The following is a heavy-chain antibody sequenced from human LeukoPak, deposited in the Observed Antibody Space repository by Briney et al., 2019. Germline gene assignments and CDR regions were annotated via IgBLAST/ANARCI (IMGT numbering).Heavy chain of an antibody. CDR2: IYYTGST. V-gene: IGHV4-59*08. D-gene: IGHD3-10*01. CDR3: ASRPLSFYGSGITGGWFDP. Sequence: SETLSLTCTVSGGSISTYYWSWIRQAPGKGLEWIGYIYYTGSTNYNPSLKSRVTISVDTSKNQFSLKLTSVTAADTAVYYCASRPLSFYGSGITGGWFDPWGQGTLVTVSS. CDR1: GGSISTYY. J-gene: IGHJ5*02.